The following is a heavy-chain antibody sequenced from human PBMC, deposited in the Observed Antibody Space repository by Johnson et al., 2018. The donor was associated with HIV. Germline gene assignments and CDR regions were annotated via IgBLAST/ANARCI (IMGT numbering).Heavy chain of an antibody. CDR2: IAWDGSSA. Sequence: VQLVESGGDVVQPGGSLRLSCVASGFIFNNYAMHWVRQAPGKGLEWVSLIAWDGSSAYYADSVKVRFTIARDNRKNSLYLESNSLRAEDTALYYCAKGYSSTCHDAFNIWGQGTMVTVSS. D-gene: IGHD6-13*01. V-gene: IGHV3-43D*03. CDR1: GFIFNNYA. J-gene: IGHJ3*02. CDR3: AKGYSSTCHDAFNI.